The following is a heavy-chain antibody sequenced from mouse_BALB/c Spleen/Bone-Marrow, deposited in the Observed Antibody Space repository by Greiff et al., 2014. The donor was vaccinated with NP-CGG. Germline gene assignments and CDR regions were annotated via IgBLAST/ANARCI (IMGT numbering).Heavy chain of an antibody. V-gene: IGHV2-2*02. J-gene: IGHJ1*01. CDR1: GFPLTTYG. CDR2: IWSGGGT. Sequence: VQLQQSGPGLVKPSQSLSITCTVSGFPLTTYGLHWVRQSPGKGLEWLGVIWSGGGTDYNAAFISRLIITKDNSKSQVFFKMNSLQTNDTAMYYCARKGYTGYFDVWGAGTTVTVSS. D-gene: IGHD2-2*01. CDR3: ARKGYTGYFDV.